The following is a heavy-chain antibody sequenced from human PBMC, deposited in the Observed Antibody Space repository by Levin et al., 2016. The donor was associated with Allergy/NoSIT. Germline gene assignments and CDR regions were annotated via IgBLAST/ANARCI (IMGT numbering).Heavy chain of an antibody. V-gene: IGHV1-69*13. J-gene: IGHJ6*02. CDR1: GGTFSSYA. CDR3: ARDGEGGYDSYYYGMDV. CDR2: IIPIFGTA. Sequence: SVKVSCKASGGTFSSYAISWVRQAPGQGLEWMGGIIPIFGTANYAQKFQGRVTITADESTSTAYMELSSLRSEDTAVYYCARDGEGGYDSYYYGMDVWGQGTTVTVSS. D-gene: IGHD5-12*01.